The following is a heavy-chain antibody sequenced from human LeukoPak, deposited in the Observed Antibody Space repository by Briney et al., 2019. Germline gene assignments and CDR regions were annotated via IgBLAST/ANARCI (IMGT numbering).Heavy chain of an antibody. Sequence: GGSLRLSCAASGFTFSSYSMNWVRQAPGKGLEWVSSISSSSSYIYYADSVKGRFTISRDDSKNTLYLQMNSLRAEDTAVYYCAKDGQYDSSGNWGQGTLVTVSS. D-gene: IGHD3-22*01. CDR1: GFTFSSYS. CDR2: ISSSSSYI. J-gene: IGHJ4*02. CDR3: AKDGQYDSSGN. V-gene: IGHV3-21*04.